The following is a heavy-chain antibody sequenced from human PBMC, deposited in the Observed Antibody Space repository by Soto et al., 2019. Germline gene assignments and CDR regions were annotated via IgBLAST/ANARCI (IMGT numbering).Heavy chain of an antibody. CDR3: AREPSIAVAGGAFDI. CDR1: VFTFSSYW. CDR2: IKQDGSEK. D-gene: IGHD6-19*01. Sequence: GWSLRLSCAASVFTFSSYWMSWVRQAPGKGLEWVANIKQDGSEKYYVDSVKGRFTISRDNAKNSLYLQMNSLRAEDTAVYYCAREPSIAVAGGAFDIWGQGTMVTVSS. V-gene: IGHV3-7*03. J-gene: IGHJ3*02.